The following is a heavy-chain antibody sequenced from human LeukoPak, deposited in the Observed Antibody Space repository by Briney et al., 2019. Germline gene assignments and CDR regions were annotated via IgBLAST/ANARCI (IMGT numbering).Heavy chain of an antibody. CDR3: ARFSSGWYLTYYFDY. CDR1: GGSISGYF. J-gene: IGHJ4*02. D-gene: IGHD6-19*01. CDR2: IYTSGST. V-gene: IGHV4-4*07. Sequence: SETLSLTCTVSGGSISGYFWSWIRQPAGKGLEWIGRIYTSGSTNYNPSLKSRVTMSVDTSKNQFSLKLSSVTAADTAVYYCARFSSGWYLTYYFDYWGQGTLVTVSS.